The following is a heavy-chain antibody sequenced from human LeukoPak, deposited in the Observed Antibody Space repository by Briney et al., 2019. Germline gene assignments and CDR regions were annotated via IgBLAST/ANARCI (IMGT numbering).Heavy chain of an antibody. V-gene: IGHV4-4*07. CDR3: ARAYYYGSGSYGLDY. J-gene: IGHJ4*02. CDR2: IYTSGNT. CDR1: GGSISSYY. D-gene: IGHD3-10*01. Sequence: SETLSLTCTVSGGSISSYYWSWIRQPAGKGLEWIGRIYTSGNTNYNPSLKSRVTMSVDTSKNQFSLKLTSVAAAATAIYYCARAYYYGSGSYGLDYWGQGTLVTVSS.